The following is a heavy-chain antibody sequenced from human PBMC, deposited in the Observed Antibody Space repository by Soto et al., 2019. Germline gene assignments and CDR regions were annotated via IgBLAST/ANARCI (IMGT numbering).Heavy chain of an antibody. D-gene: IGHD2-15*01. CDR2: IYHSGSS. Sequence: SDTLSLTCTVSGGSITSYYWSWILQPPGTGLEWIGYIYHSGSSTYNPSLKSRVTILLDTSKNQLSLKLSSVTAADTAVYYCARQRSVVVTPWWCDPWGQGTLVTVS. CDR3: ARQRSVVVTPWWCDP. CDR1: GGSITSYY. V-gene: IGHV4-59*08. J-gene: IGHJ5*02.